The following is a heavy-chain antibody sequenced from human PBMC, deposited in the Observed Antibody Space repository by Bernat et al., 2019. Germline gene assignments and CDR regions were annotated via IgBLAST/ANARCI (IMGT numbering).Heavy chain of an antibody. CDR2: IWYDGSNK. Sequence: QVQLVESGGGVVQPGRSLRLSCAASGFTFSSYGMHWVRQAPGKGLEWVAVIWYDGSNKYYADSVKGRFTISRDNFKNTLYLQMNSLRAEDTAVYYCARGTIAALWFDYWGQGTLVTVSS. CDR3: ARGTIAALWFDY. D-gene: IGHD6-6*01. CDR1: GFTFSSYG. J-gene: IGHJ4*02. V-gene: IGHV3-33*01.